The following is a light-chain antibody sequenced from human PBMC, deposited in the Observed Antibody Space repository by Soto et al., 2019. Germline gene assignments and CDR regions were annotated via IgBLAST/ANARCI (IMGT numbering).Light chain of an antibody. J-gene: IGLJ1*01. Sequence: LAQPPSASGSPGQSVTISCTGTSSDVGGYNSVSWYQQYPGKAPKLMIYDVSKRPSGVPDRFSGSKSDNTASLTVSGLQAEDEADSYCCSFAGINNLVFRTGTKVTVL. CDR1: SSDVGGYNS. CDR3: CSFAGINNLV. CDR2: DVS. V-gene: IGLV2-8*01.